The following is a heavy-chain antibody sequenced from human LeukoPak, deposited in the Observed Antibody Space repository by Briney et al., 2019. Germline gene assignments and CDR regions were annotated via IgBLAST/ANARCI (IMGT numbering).Heavy chain of an antibody. CDR3: ARGRYGSGSYDWFDP. CDR1: GGSFSGYY. J-gene: IGHJ5*02. V-gene: IGHV4-34*01. Sequence: SETLSLTCAVYGGSFSGYYWSWIRQPPGKGLEWIGEINHSGSTNYNPSLKSRVTISVDTSKNQFFLKLSSVTAADTAVYYCARGRYGSGSYDWFDPWGQGTLVTVSS. D-gene: IGHD3-10*01. CDR2: INHSGST.